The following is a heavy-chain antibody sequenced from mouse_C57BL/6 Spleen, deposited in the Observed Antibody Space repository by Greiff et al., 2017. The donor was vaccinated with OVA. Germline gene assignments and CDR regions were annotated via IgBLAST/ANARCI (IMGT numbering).Heavy chain of an antibody. J-gene: IGHJ3*01. CDR3: ARDCPFAY. Sequence: EVKLVESGGGLVKPGGSLKLSCAASGFTFSDYGMHWVRQAPEKGLAWVAYISSGSSTIDYADTVKGRCTISRDNAKNTLFLRMTSLRSEDTAMYYCARDCPFAYWGEGTLVTVAA. V-gene: IGHV5-17*01. CDR1: GFTFSDYG. CDR2: ISSGSSTI.